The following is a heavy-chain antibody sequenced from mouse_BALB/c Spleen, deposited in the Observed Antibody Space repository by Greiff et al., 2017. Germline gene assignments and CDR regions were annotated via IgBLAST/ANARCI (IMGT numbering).Heavy chain of an antibody. CDR3: AVLGRGFAY. D-gene: IGHD4-1*01. V-gene: IGHV2-9*02. Sequence: VKVVESGPGLVAPSQSLSITCTVSGFSLTSYGVHWVRQPPGKGLEWLGVIWAGGSTNYNSALMSRLSISKDNSKSQVFLKMNSLQTDDTAMYYCAVLGRGFAYWGQGTLVTVSA. CDR2: IWAGGST. CDR1: GFSLTSYG. J-gene: IGHJ3*01.